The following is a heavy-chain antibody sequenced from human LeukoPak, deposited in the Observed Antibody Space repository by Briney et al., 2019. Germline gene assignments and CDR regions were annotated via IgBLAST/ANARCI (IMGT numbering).Heavy chain of an antibody. J-gene: IGHJ4*02. Sequence: GGSLRLSCAASGFTVSRYYLSWVRQAPGKGPEWVSAISGSGGSTYYADSVKGRFTISRDNSKNTLYLQMNSLRAEDTAVYYCAKDHRGHSSSWYEGIFDYWGQGTLVTVSS. CDR2: ISGSGGST. CDR1: GFTVSRYY. CDR3: AKDHRGHSSSWYEGIFDY. D-gene: IGHD6-13*01. V-gene: IGHV3-23*01.